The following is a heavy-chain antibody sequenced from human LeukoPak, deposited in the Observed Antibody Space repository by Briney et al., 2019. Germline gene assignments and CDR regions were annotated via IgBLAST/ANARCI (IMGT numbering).Heavy chain of an antibody. CDR3: ARVIRDSSGYYYFDY. V-gene: IGHV3-21*04. Sequence: GGSLRLSCAASGFTFSSYSMNWVRQAPGKGLEWVSSISSSSNYIYYANSVKGRFTISRDNAKNSLYLQMNSLRVEETALYYCARVIRDSSGYYYFDYWGQGTLVTVSS. CDR1: GFTFSSYS. CDR2: ISSSSNYI. D-gene: IGHD3-22*01. J-gene: IGHJ4*02.